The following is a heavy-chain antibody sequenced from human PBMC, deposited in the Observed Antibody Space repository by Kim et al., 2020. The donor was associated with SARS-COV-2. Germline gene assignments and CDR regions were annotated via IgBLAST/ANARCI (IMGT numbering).Heavy chain of an antibody. Sequence: GGSLRLSCAASGFTFSGNSMSWVRQAPGKGLEWVSYISSSSSAIYYDASVKHRFSITRNNAEDLLHLQINSLSDEETALYYWGRGSSATTMKTYF. CDR2: ISSSSSAI. D-gene: IGHD6-25*01. CDR1: GFTFSGNS. CDR3: GRGSSATTMKTYF. V-gene: IGHV3-48*02. J-gene: IGHJ1*01.